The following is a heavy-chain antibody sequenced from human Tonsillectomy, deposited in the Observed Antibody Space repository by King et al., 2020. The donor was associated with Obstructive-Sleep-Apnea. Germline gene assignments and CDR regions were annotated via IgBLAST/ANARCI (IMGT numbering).Heavy chain of an antibody. Sequence: VQLVQSGAEVKKPGASVKVSCKVSGNTLTELSMHWVRQAPGKGLEGMGGFDPEDGDTFYAQKFQGRVTMTEDTATDTAYMELSSLRSEDTAVYYCATVTWGRGGNYFDSWGQGTLVTVSS. D-gene: IGHD3-10*01. V-gene: IGHV1-24*01. CDR3: ATVTWGRGGNYFDS. J-gene: IGHJ4*02. CDR2: FDPEDGDT. CDR1: GNTLTELS.